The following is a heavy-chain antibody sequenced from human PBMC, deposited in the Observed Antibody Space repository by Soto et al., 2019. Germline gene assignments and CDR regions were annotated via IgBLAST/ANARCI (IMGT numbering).Heavy chain of an antibody. V-gene: IGHV1-3*01. CDR2: INAGNGNT. CDR3: ARDLVRYYDYVWGSYRHSYYFDY. Sequence: QVPLVQSGAEVKKPGASVKVSCKASGYTFTSYAMHWVRQAPGQRLEWMGWINAGNGNTKYSQKFQGRVTITRDTSASTAYMELSSLRSEDTAVYYCARDLVRYYDYVWGSYRHSYYFDYWGQGTLVTVSS. CDR1: GYTFTSYA. J-gene: IGHJ4*02. D-gene: IGHD3-16*02.